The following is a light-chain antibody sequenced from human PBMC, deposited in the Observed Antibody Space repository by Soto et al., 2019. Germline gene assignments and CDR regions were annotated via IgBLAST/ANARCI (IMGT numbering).Light chain of an antibody. J-gene: IGLJ1*01. V-gene: IGLV2-14*01. CDR3: SSYTSSSTRV. Sequence: QSLLTQPASVSGSPGQSITISCTGTSSDVGGYNYVSWYQQHPGKAPKLMIYDVSNRPSGVSNRFSGSKSGNTASLTISELQAEDEADYYCSSYTSSSTRVFGTGTKVTVL. CDR1: SSDVGGYNY. CDR2: DVS.